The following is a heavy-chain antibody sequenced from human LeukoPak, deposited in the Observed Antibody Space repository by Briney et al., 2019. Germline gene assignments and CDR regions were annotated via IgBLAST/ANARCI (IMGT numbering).Heavy chain of an antibody. CDR1: GFTFSSYG. D-gene: IGHD2-2*01. Sequence: GGSLRLSCAASGFTFSSYGMHWVRQAPGKGLEWVAFIRYDGSNKYYADSVKGRFTISRDNSKNTLYLQMNSLRAEDTAVYYCAKGKVLSRYCSSTSCSLDYWGQGTLVTVSS. CDR3: AKGKVLSRYCSSTSCSLDY. V-gene: IGHV3-30*02. J-gene: IGHJ4*02. CDR2: IRYDGSNK.